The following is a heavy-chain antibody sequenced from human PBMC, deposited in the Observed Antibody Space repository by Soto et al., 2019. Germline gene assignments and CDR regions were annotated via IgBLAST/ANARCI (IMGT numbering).Heavy chain of an antibody. Sequence: QVQLVESGGGVVQPGRSLRLSCAASGFTFSSYGMHWVRQAPGKGLEWVAGISYDGSNKYYADSVKGRFTISRDNSKNTLYLQMNSLRAEDTAVYYCAKGDLRDDLNTFDYWGQGTLVTVSS. J-gene: IGHJ4*02. CDR3: AKGDLRDDLNTFDY. D-gene: IGHD3-16*01. CDR1: GFTFSSYG. V-gene: IGHV3-30*18. CDR2: ISYDGSNK.